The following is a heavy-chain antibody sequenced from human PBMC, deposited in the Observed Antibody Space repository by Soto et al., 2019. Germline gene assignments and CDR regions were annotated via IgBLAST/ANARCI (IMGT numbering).Heavy chain of an antibody. CDR1: GFTFISYP. CDR3: VKGLRTDDY. CDR2: ISSNGDTT. Sequence: GGSLILSCSASGFTFISYPMHWVRQAPGKGLEYVSIISSNGDTTYYADAVKGRFTISRDNSKNTVYLQMSSLRAEDTAVYYCVKGLRTDDYWGQGALVTVSS. V-gene: IGHV3-64D*06. J-gene: IGHJ4*02.